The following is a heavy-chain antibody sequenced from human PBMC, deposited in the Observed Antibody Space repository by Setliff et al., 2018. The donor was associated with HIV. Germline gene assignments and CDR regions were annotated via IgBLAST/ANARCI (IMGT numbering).Heavy chain of an antibody. J-gene: IGHJ6*03. D-gene: IGHD1-26*01. Sequence: KPSETLSLTCTVSGGSIKNYYWSWIRQCPGKGLEWIGYIYYSGSTYYNPSLKSRITISVDSSKNQLSLKLSSVTAADTAVYYCARGSSTVYNYYMDVWGKGTTVTVSS. CDR2: IYYSGST. CDR3: ARGSSTVYNYYMDV. CDR1: GGSIKNYY. V-gene: IGHV4-59*12.